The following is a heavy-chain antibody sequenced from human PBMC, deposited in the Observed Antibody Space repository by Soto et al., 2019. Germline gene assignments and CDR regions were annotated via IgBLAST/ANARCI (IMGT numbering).Heavy chain of an antibody. CDR1: GFTFDDYA. D-gene: IGHD6-19*01. V-gene: IGHV3-9*01. CDR3: ATTNGLDQWRVDY. Sequence: EVQLVESGGGLVQPGRSLRLSCAASGFTFDDYAMHWVRQAPGKGLEWVSGISWNSGSIGYADSVKGRFTISRDNAKNSLYLQMSSLSAEDTALYYCATTNGLDQWRVDYWGQGSLVTVSA. CDR2: ISWNSGSI. J-gene: IGHJ4*02.